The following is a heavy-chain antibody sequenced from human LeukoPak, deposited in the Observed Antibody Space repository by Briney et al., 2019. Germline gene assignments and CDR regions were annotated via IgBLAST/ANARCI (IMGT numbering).Heavy chain of an antibody. CDR2: IIPSLRTA. D-gene: IGHD2/OR15-2a*01. V-gene: IGHV1-69*01. J-gene: IGHJ4*02. CDR3: AREALLRGYYFDY. Sequence: SVKVSCKASGGTLSSYAISWVRQAPGQGLEWMGGIIPSLRTANYAQKFQGRVTITADESTSTAYMELISLRSEDTAVYYCAREALLRGYYFDYWGQGTLVTVSS. CDR1: GGTLSSYA.